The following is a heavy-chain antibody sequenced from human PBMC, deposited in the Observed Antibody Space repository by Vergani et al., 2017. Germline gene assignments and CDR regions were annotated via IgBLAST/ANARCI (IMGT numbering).Heavy chain of an antibody. Sequence: QVQLVQSGAEVKKPGASVKVSCKASGYTFTSYAMHWVRQAPGQRLEWMGWINAGNGNTKYSQKFQGRGTITRDTSASTAYMELSSLRSEDTAVYYCAREGRWYGEPLNWFDPWGQGTLVTVSS. J-gene: IGHJ5*02. D-gene: IGHD4-17*01. V-gene: IGHV1-3*01. CDR1: GYTFTSYA. CDR3: AREGRWYGEPLNWFDP. CDR2: INAGNGNT.